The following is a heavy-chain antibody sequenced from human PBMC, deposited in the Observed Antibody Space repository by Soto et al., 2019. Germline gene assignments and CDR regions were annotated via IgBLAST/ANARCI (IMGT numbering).Heavy chain of an antibody. CDR2: ISYDGSNK. V-gene: IGHV3-30*18. J-gene: IGHJ4*02. CDR1: GFTFSSYG. CDR3: AKDRYDSSGYYDY. Sequence: QVQLVESGGGVVQPGRSLRLSCAASGFTFSSYGMHWVRQAPGKGLEWVAVISYDGSNKYYADSVKGRFTISRDNSKNTRYLQMNSLRAEDTAVYYCAKDRYDSSGYYDYWGQGTLVTVSS. D-gene: IGHD3-22*01.